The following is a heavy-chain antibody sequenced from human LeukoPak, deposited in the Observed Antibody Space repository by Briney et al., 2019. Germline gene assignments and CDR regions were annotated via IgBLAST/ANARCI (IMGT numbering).Heavy chain of an antibody. V-gene: IGHV6-1*01. CDR3: ARDHVDIELNYYYYGMDV. CDR2: TYYRSKWYN. CDR1: GDSVSSNSAA. J-gene: IGHJ6*02. Sequence: SQTLSLTCALSGDSVSSNSAAWNWIRQSPSRGLEWLGRTYYRSKWYNDYAVSVKSRITINPDTSKNQFSLQLNSVTPEDTAVYYCARDHVDIELNYYYYGMDVWGQGTTVTVSS. D-gene: IGHD3-10*01.